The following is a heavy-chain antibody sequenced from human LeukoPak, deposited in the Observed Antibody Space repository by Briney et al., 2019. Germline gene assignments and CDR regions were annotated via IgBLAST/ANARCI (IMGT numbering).Heavy chain of an antibody. Sequence: SETLSLTCTVSGVSIRSNYWSWVRQPPGKGLEWIGYVFYSGYTTYNPSLKSRVTISVDTSKNQFSLRPRSVTAADTAVYYCAADTAMVTGYFDLWGRGTLVTVSS. V-gene: IGHV4-59*01. CDR1: GVSIRSNY. CDR3: AADTAMVTGYFDL. D-gene: IGHD5-18*01. J-gene: IGHJ2*01. CDR2: VFYSGYT.